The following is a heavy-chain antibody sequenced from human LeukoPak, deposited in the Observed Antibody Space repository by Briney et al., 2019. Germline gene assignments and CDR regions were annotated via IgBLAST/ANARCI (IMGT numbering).Heavy chain of an antibody. CDR2: IYNSETT. V-gene: IGHV4-59*01. Sequence: PSETLSLTCTVSGDSISSYYWSWIRQPPGKGLKWIGYIYNSETTNYNPSLESRVTISEDTSKNQFSLMLTSVTAADTAVYYCARVVYSHYWPEGMDVWGQGTTVTVSS. CDR1: GDSISSYY. D-gene: IGHD4-11*01. J-gene: IGHJ6*02. CDR3: ARVVYSHYWPEGMDV.